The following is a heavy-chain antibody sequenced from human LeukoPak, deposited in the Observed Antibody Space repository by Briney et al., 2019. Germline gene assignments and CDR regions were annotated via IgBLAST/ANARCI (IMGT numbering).Heavy chain of an antibody. CDR1: GGSISSNSYY. CDR3: ARGLYYDFWSGYYVPLNFALDY. V-gene: IGHV4-61*02. D-gene: IGHD3-3*01. J-gene: IGHJ4*02. CDR2: IYTSGST. Sequence: PSQTLSLTCTVSGGSISSNSYYWSWIRQPAGKGLEWIGRIYTSGSTNYNPSLKSRVTISVDTSKNQFSLKLSSVTAADTAVYYCARGLYYDFWSGYYVPLNFALDYWGQGTLVTVSS.